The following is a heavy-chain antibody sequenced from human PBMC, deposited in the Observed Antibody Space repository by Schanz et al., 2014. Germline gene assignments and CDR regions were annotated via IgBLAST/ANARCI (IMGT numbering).Heavy chain of an antibody. Sequence: VQLLESGGGLVQPGESLRLSCAASGFTFTTYAMTWVRQAPGKGLEWLAVIWFDGTNKYNADSVKGRFTISRDNSKNTLFLQMSSLRAEDTAVYYCARDGDFDYWGQGTLVTVSS. CDR1: GFTFTTYA. V-gene: IGHV3-33*08. J-gene: IGHJ4*02. CDR3: ARDGDFDY. CDR2: IWFDGTNK.